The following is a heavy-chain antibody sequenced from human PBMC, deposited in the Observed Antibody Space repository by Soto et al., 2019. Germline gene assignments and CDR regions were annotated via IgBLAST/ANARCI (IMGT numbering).Heavy chain of an antibody. D-gene: IGHD6-6*01. CDR3: ARGRISSSSVFDY. CDR1: GYTFISYG. CDR2: ISAHSSYNGNT. J-gene: IGHJ4*02. V-gene: IGHV1-18*01. Sequence: QVQLVQSGAEVKKPGASVKVSCKASGYTFISYGISWVRQAPGQGLEWMGWISAHSSYNGNTKYAQMLQGRVTMTTDTSRSTAYMELRSLRSDDTAVYYCARGRISSSSVFDYWGQGTLVTVSS.